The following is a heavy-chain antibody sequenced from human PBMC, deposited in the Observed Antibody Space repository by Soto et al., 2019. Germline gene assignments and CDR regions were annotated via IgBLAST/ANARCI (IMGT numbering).Heavy chain of an antibody. D-gene: IGHD5-18*01. CDR3: ARGGKHLWPKGVTGSAP. CDR1: GGSIRSGGYY. J-gene: IGHJ5*02. Sequence: SETLSLTFTVSGGSIRSGGYYWSLIGQPAGKGLEWIVYIYYVVITSYSPSLKIRVTIAVYTSKNHLPLKLRSVTAADTAVYYCARGGKHLWPKGVTGSAPGGKGTLATVSP. CDR2: IYYVVIT. V-gene: IGHV4-61*08.